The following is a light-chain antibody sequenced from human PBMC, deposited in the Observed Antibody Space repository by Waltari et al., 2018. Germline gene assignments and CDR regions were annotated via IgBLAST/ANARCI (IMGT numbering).Light chain of an antibody. CDR2: EVS. Sequence: QSALTQPASVSGSPGQSITISCTGTRSNVGGYNYVSWYQQHPNKVHKLLIFEVSHRPSGVSYRFSGSKSGNTASLTISGLQTEDEANYYCSSYTASSTRVFGGGTTLTVL. CDR3: SSYTASSTRV. CDR1: RSNVGGYNY. V-gene: IGLV2-14*01. J-gene: IGLJ3*02.